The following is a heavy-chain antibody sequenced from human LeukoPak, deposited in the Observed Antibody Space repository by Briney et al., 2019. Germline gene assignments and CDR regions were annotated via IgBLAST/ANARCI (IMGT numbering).Heavy chain of an antibody. CDR2: IRYDGSDK. CDR1: GFPFSSYG. J-gene: IGHJ4*02. V-gene: IGHV3-30*02. Sequence: GGSLRLSCAASGFPFSSYGLHWVRQAPGKGLEWLAFIRYDGSDKYYGDSVKGRFTISRDNSKNIVFLQMSSLRPEDTAVYYCARENRSTSCCFDYWGQGTLVTVSS. CDR3: ARENRSTSCCFDY. D-gene: IGHD2-2*01.